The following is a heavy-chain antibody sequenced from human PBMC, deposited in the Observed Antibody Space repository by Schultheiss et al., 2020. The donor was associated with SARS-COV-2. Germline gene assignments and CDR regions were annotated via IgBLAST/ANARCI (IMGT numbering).Heavy chain of an antibody. Sequence: SETLSLTCTVSGGSISSYYWSWIRQPPGKGLEWIGYIYYSGSTNYNPSLKSRVTISVDTSKNKFSLKLSSVTAADTAVYYCARVTYYYGSGSHRTTLYYCYGMDVWGQGTTVTVSS. CDR2: IYYSGST. CDR3: ARVTYYYGSGSHRTTLYYCYGMDV. CDR1: GGSISSYY. D-gene: IGHD3-10*01. J-gene: IGHJ6*02. V-gene: IGHV4-59*01.